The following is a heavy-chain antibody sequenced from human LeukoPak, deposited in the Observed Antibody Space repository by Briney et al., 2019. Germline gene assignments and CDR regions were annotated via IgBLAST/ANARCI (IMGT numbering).Heavy chain of an antibody. Sequence: PSETLSLTRTVSGVSFRSYCWSWIRQPPGKGLEWIGYIYYSGSTNYNPSVKSRVTISVDTSKNQFSLKLSSVTAADTAVYYCARVGSGWSDYYYYYVDVWGKGTTVTVSS. J-gene: IGHJ6*03. CDR1: GVSFRSYC. CDR2: IYYSGST. V-gene: IGHV4-59*01. CDR3: ARVGSGWSDYYYYYVDV. D-gene: IGHD6-19*01.